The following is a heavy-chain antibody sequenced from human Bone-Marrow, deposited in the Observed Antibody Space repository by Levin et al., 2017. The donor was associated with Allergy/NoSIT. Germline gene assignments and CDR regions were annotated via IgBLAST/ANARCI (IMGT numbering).Heavy chain of an antibody. CDR2: IYYTGST. D-gene: IGHD4-17*01. CDR3: ARVLQESPRVDGDYESDWRYYYFGMDV. CDR1: GGSISSGDYY. Sequence: SETLSLTCTVSGGSISSGDYYWSWIRQPPGKGLEWIGYIYYTGSTNYNPSLKSRVDMSVETSKNQFSLKLSSVTAADTAVYYCARVLQESPRVDGDYESDWRYYYFGMDVWGQGTTVTVSS. J-gene: IGHJ6*02. V-gene: IGHV4-30-4*01.